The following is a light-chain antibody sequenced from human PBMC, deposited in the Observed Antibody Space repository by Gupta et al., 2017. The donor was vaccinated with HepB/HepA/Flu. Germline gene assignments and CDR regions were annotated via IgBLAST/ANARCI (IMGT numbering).Light chain of an antibody. CDR3: AAGDGSLNAVI. CDR1: SSKIERNR. CDR2: NNN. J-gene: IGLJ2*01. V-gene: IGLV1-44*01. Sequence: QSVLTQPPSASGTPGRGVTISCSGSSSKIERNRVTWYKQLPGKAPKLLIYNNNQRPSGVPDRFSASKSGTSASLAISGLQAEDEAAYYCAAGDGSLNAVIFGGGTKLTVL.